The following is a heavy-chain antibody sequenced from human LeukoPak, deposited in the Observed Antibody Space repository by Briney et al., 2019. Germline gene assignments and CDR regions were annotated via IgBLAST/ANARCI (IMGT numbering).Heavy chain of an antibody. D-gene: IGHD6-19*01. J-gene: IGHJ6*02. CDR2: ISGSGGST. Sequence: GGSLRLSCAASGFTFSSYAMSWVRQAPGKGLEWVSAISGSGGSTYYADSVKGRFTISRDNAKNSLYLQMNSLRAEDTAVYYCARNIAVAGTWGSSYYYGMDVWGQGTTVTVSS. CDR1: GFTFSSYA. V-gene: IGHV3-23*01. CDR3: ARNIAVAGTWGSSYYYGMDV.